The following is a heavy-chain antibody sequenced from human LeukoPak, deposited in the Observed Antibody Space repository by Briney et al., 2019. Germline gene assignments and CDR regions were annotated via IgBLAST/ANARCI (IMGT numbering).Heavy chain of an antibody. CDR3: ARDYGPYPGCSWFDP. J-gene: IGHJ5*02. CDR2: INCNGGGT. V-gene: IGHV1-2*06. D-gene: IGHD3-16*01. Sequence: GASVKVSCKASGYTFTVYYIHWVRQAPGQGLEWMGRINCNGGGTSYAQKFQGRVTMTRDTSISTAYMEQDRLTSDDTAVYYCARDYGPYPGCSWFDPWGQGTLVTVSS. CDR1: GYTFTVYY.